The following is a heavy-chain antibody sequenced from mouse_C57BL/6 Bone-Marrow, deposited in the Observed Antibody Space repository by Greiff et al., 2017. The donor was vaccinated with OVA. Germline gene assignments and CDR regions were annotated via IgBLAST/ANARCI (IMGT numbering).Heavy chain of an antibody. J-gene: IGHJ3*01. D-gene: IGHD1-1*01. CDR2: SRNKANDYTT. CDR1: GFTFSDFY. CDR3: ARDDISPHYYGSSPFAY. Sequence: EVQLVESGGGLVQSGRSLRLSCATSGFTFSDFYMEWVRQAPGKGLEWIAASRNKANDYTTEYSASVKGRFIVSRDTSQSILYLQMNALRAEDTAIYYCARDDISPHYYGSSPFAYWGQGTLVTVSA. V-gene: IGHV7-1*01.